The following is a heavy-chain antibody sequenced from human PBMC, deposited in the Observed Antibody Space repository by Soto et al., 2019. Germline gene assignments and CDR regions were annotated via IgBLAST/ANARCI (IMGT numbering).Heavy chain of an antibody. V-gene: IGHV1-18*01. J-gene: IGHJ4*02. CDR2: ISAYNGNT. CDR3: ARDLGSSWYILCYFDY. Sequence: EASVKVSCTDSGYTFTSYGISWVRQAPGQGLEWMGWISAYNGNTNYAQKLQGRVTMTTDTSTSTAYMELRSLRSDDTAVYYCARDLGSSWYILCYFDYWGQGTLVTVSS. CDR1: GYTFTSYG. D-gene: IGHD6-13*01.